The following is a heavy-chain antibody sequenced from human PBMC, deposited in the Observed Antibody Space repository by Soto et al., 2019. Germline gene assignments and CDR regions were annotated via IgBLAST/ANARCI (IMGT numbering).Heavy chain of an antibody. CDR1: GYTFTSYA. CDR3: ARENNYGWSHDY. D-gene: IGHD4-17*01. CDR2: INAGNGNT. Sequence: ASVKVSCKASGYTFTSYAMHWVRQAPGQRLEWMGWINAGNGNTKYSQKFQGRVTITRDTSASTAYMELSSLRSEDTAVYYCARENNYGWSHDYWGQGTLVTVSS. J-gene: IGHJ4*02. V-gene: IGHV1-3*01.